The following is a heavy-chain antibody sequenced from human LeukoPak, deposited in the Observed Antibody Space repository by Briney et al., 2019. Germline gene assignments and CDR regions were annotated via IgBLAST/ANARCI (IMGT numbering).Heavy chain of an antibody. D-gene: IGHD6-13*01. Sequence: GGSLRLSCAASGFTVSSNYMSWVRQAPGKGLEWVSIIYSGGSTFYADSVKGRFTISRDNSKNTLYLQMNSLRAEDTAVYYRARPSFYSSSWYWRDRKERWPVDYWGQGTLVTVSS. J-gene: IGHJ4*02. V-gene: IGHV3-53*05. CDR1: GFTVSSNY. CDR2: IYSGGST. CDR3: ARPSFYSSSWYWRDRKERWPVDY.